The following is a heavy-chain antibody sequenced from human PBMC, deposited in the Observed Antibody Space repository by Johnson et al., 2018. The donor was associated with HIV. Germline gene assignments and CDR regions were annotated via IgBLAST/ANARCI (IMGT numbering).Heavy chain of an antibody. Sequence: QVQLVESGGGVVQPGRSLRLSCAASGFTFSDYYMTWIRQAPGKGLEWISYISSSGATIYYADSVKGRFTISRDNSKSSLYLQMNSLRVEDTAIYYCVRDSFYYDYDSFDIWGRGTMVTVSS. V-gene: IGHV3-11*04. D-gene: IGHD3-22*01. CDR3: VRDSFYYDYDSFDI. CDR1: GFTFSDYY. CDR2: ISSSGATI. J-gene: IGHJ3*02.